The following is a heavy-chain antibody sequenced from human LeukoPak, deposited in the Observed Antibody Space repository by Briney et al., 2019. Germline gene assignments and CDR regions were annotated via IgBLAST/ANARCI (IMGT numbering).Heavy chain of an antibody. CDR3: AREGRRGLGYCSGGSCSRPFDP. V-gene: IGHV1-2*02. Sequence: ASVKVSCKASGYTFTTYNIHWVRQAPGQGLEWMGWINPNSGGTNYAQKFQGRVTMTRDTSISTAYMELSRLRSDDTAVYYCAREGRRGLGYCSGGSCSRPFDPWGQGTLVTVSS. J-gene: IGHJ5*02. CDR2: INPNSGGT. CDR1: GYTFTTYN. D-gene: IGHD2-15*01.